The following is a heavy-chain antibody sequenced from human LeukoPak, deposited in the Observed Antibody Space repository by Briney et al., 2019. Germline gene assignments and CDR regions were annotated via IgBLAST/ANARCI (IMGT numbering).Heavy chain of an antibody. J-gene: IGHJ3*02. CDR1: GYTFTTYY. Sequence: EASVKVSCKASGYTFTTYYMHWVRQAPGQGLEWMGIIDPSGGSTSYAQKFQGRVTMTRGTSTSTVYMELSSLRSDDTAVYYCARLSQQTFDIWGQGTLVTVSS. CDR3: ARLSQQTFDI. CDR2: IDPSGGST. V-gene: IGHV1-46*01.